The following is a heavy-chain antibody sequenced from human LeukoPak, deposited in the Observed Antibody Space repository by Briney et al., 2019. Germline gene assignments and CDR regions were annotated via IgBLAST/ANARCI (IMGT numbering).Heavy chain of an antibody. D-gene: IGHD7-27*01. Sequence: GGSLRLSCETSGFTFSSYWMSWVRQAPGKGLEWVANIKQDGNEKYYVDSVKGRFTISRDNAKNSLYLQMNSLRAEDTAVYYCASFLGWGQGTLVTVSS. CDR3: ASFLG. CDR2: IKQDGNEK. V-gene: IGHV3-7*01. CDR1: GFTFSSYW. J-gene: IGHJ4*02.